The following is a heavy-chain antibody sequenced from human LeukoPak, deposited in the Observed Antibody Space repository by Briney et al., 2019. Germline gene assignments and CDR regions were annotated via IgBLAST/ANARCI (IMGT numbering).Heavy chain of an antibody. CDR3: ARHWRYCSSDRCYPDY. CDR2: IYPGDSDT. CDR1: GYSFTTYW. D-gene: IGHD2-15*01. J-gene: IGHJ4*02. Sequence: GESLKISCKTSGYSFTTYWIGWVRQMPGKGLEWMGIIYPGDSDTRYSPSFQGQVTISADKSISTAYLQWSSLKASDTAMYYCARHWRYCSSDRCYPDYWGQGTLVTVSS. V-gene: IGHV5-51*01.